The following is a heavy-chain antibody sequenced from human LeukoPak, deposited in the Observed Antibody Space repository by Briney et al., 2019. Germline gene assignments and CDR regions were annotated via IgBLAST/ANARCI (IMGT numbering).Heavy chain of an antibody. D-gene: IGHD3-10*01. CDR1: GYTFTSYG. CDR3: ARDRIDYGSGSEIDY. J-gene: IGHJ4*02. CDR2: ISAYNGNT. Sequence: ASVTVSCTASGYTFTSYGITWVRQAPGQGLEWMGWISAYNGNTNYAQKIQGRVTMTTDTTTSTAYMELRSLRSDDTAIYYCARDRIDYGSGSEIDYWGQGTLVTVSS. V-gene: IGHV1-18*01.